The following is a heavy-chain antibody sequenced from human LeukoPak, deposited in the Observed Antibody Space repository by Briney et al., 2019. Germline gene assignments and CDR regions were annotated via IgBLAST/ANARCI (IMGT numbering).Heavy chain of an antibody. J-gene: IGHJ4*02. V-gene: IGHV3-23*01. D-gene: IGHD2-2*01. CDR1: GFTFSSYG. CDR3: ARETDSTLFDY. CDR2: ISGSGGST. Sequence: GGSLRLSCAASGFTFSSYGMSWVRQAPGKGLEWVSAISGSGGSTYYADSVKGRFTISRDNAKNSLYLQMNSLGAEDTAVYYCARETDSTLFDYWGQGTPVSVSS.